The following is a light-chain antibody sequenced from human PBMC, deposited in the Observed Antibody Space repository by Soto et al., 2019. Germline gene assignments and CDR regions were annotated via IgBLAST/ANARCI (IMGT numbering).Light chain of an antibody. CDR2: GAS. Sequence: TLYLSPGERATLSCRASPSVSSRYLALYQQKPGQAPRLLIYGASSRATGIPDRFSGSGSGTDFTLTISRLEPEDFFVYHGQAYRSSPCTFGQ. CDR3: QAYRSSPCT. V-gene: IGKV3-20*01. CDR1: PSVSSRY. J-gene: IGKJ1*01.